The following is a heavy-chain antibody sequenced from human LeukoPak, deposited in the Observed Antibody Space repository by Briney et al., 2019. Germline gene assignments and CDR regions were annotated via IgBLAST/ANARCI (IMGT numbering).Heavy chain of an antibody. CDR2: ISWNSGSI. D-gene: IGHD6-19*01. J-gene: IGHJ4*02. V-gene: IGHV3-9*01. CDR1: GFTFDDYA. CDR3: AKSLSSGLIYFDY. Sequence: GGSLRLSCAASGFTFDDYAMHWVRQAPGKGLEWVSGISWNSGSIGYADSVKGRFTISRDNAKNSLYLQMNSLRAEDTALYYCAKSLSSGLIYFDYWGRGTLVTVSS.